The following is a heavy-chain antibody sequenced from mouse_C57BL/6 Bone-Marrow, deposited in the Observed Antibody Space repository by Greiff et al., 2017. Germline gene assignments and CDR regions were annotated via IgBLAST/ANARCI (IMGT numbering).Heavy chain of an antibody. Sequence: EVHLVESGGGLVQPKGSLKLSCAASGFSFNTYAMNWVRQAPGKGLEWVARIRSKSNNYATYYADSVKDRFTISRDDPESMLYLQMNNLKTEDTAMYYCVRRGGDYWGQGTSVTVSS. CDR1: GFSFNTYA. CDR3: VRRGGDY. J-gene: IGHJ4*01. CDR2: IRSKSNNYAT. V-gene: IGHV10-1*01.